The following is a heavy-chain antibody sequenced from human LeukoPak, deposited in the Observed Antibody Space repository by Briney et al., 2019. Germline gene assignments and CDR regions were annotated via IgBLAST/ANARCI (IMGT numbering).Heavy chain of an antibody. D-gene: IGHD3-22*01. V-gene: IGHV1-18*01. CDR2: ISTYNGNT. J-gene: IGHJ3*02. CDR1: GYTFSSYS. Sequence: GASVNVSCKGSGYTFSSYSISWVRQAPGQGLEWMGWISTYNGNTHYAQKIQGRVTMTTDTPTSTAYMELRSLRSDDTAVYYCASANYYDSVGYYGGDAFDIWGQGTMVTVSS. CDR3: ASANYYDSVGYYGGDAFDI.